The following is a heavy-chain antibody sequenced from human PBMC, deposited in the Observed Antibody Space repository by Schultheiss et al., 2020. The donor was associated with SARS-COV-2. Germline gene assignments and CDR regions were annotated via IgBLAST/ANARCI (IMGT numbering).Heavy chain of an antibody. D-gene: IGHD3-3*01. CDR3: ARYPLYFTIFGVGGGMDV. CDR2: IYYSGST. J-gene: IGHJ6*02. V-gene: IGHV4-39*01. CDR1: GDSISSYY. Sequence: SETLSLTCTVSGDSISSYYWGWIRQPPGKGLEWIGSIYYSGSTYYNPSLKSRVTISVDTSKNQFSLKLSSVTAADTAVYYCARYPLYFTIFGVGGGMDVWGQGTTVTVSS.